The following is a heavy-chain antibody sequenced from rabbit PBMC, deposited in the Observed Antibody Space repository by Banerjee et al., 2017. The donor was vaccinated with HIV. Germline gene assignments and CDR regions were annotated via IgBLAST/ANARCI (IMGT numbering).Heavy chain of an antibody. J-gene: IGHJ4*01. CDR1: GFDLSSYYY. CDR2: IDAGSSGST. Sequence: QEQLEESGGGLVKPEGSLTLTCKASGFDLSSYYYMCWVRQAPGKGLEWIGCIDAGSSGSTNYASWAKGRFTISKTSSTTVTLQMTSLTAADTATYICARDFTLWGPGTLVTVS. V-gene: IGHV1S45*01. CDR3: ARDFTL.